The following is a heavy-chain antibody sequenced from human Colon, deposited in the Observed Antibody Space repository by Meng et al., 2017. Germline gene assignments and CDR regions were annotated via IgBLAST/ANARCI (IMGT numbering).Heavy chain of an antibody. Sequence: QVHRQEAGPGLVKPSGPLSLPCPVYGGAFSGYYWSWTRQPPGKGLEWIGEINHSGSTNYNPSLKSRVTISVDTSKNQFSLKLSSVTAADTAVYYCARKLPGEQQLVWGFDPWGQGTLVTVSS. CDR1: GGAFSGYY. V-gene: IGHV4-34*01. CDR3: ARKLPGEQQLVWGFDP. D-gene: IGHD6-13*01. CDR2: INHSGST. J-gene: IGHJ5*02.